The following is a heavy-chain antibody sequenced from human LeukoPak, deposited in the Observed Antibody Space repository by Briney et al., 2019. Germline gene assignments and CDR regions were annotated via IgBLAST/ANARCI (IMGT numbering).Heavy chain of an antibody. Sequence: GGSLRLSCAASGFNFSTYTMNWVRQAPGKGLEWLSYITTSSDTIYYADSVKGRFTISRDNAKNTLYLQMNSLRAEDTAVYYCARDMVAGGPDYWGQGTLVTVSS. CDR2: ITTSSDTI. J-gene: IGHJ4*02. CDR1: GFNFSTYT. V-gene: IGHV3-48*04. D-gene: IGHD6-19*01. CDR3: ARDMVAGGPDY.